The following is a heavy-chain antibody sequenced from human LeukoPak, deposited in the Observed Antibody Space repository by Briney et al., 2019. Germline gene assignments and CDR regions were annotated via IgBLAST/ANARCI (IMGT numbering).Heavy chain of an antibody. CDR3: ARGDPLGNY. D-gene: IGHD7-27*01. CDR1: GFTFSFYG. V-gene: IGHV3-33*05. CDR2: TLRDGTHK. J-gene: IGHJ4*02. Sequence: PGRSLRLSCAASGFTFSFYGMHWVRQAPGKGLEWLAVTLRDGTHKYYAESVKGRLTISRDNSKDTLYLEMNSLRSEDTAVYYCARGDPLGNYWGQGTLVTVSS.